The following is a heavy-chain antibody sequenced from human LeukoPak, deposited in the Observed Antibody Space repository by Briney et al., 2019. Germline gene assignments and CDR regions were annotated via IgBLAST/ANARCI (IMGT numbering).Heavy chain of an antibody. CDR3: ARDARISLGYVWGSWKRGDAFDI. D-gene: IGHD3-16*01. CDR2: INSDGSST. Sequence: GGSLRLSCAASGFTFSSYWMHWVRQAPGKGLVWVSRINSDGSSTSYADSVKGRFTISRDNAKNSLYLQMNSLRAEDTAVYYCARDARISLGYVWGSWKRGDAFDIWGQGTMVTVSS. J-gene: IGHJ3*02. V-gene: IGHV3-74*01. CDR1: GFTFSSYW.